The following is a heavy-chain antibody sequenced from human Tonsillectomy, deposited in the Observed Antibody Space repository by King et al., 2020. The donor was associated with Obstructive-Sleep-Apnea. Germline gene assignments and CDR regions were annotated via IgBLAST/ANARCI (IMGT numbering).Heavy chain of an antibody. CDR3: ARGFRWFEP. CDR2: IYIDGTT. D-gene: IGHD3-10*01. Sequence: QLVQSGGALVQPGGSLRLSCIVSGLTVRSNYMSWLRQAPGKGLEWVSTIYIDGTTHYADSVQGRFTISRLNSENTVFLQVNSLRPDDTAVYYCARGFRWFEPWGQGTLVIVSS. CDR1: GLTVRSNY. J-gene: IGHJ5*02. V-gene: IGHV3-53*04.